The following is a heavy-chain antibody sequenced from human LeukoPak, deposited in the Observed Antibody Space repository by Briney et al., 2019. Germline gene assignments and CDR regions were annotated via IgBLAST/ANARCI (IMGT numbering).Heavy chain of an antibody. CDR1: GFTFSDYS. J-gene: IGHJ4*02. V-gene: IGHV3-48*04. D-gene: IGHD1-1*01. CDR2: IGISSGKT. CDR3: ARDHNYAFDN. Sequence: GGSLRLPCAASGFTFSDYSMNWVRQAPGKGLEWISYIGISSGKTNYADSVKGRFTISGDNAKNSLYLQMNSLRVEDTAVYYCARDHNYAFDNWGQGILVTVSS.